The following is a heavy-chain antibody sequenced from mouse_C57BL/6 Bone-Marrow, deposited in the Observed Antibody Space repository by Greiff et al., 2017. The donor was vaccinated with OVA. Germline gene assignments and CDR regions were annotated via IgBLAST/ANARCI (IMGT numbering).Heavy chain of an antibody. D-gene: IGHD2-2*01. CDR3: ARNPYGYDVGWYFDV. CDR2: IWSGGST. V-gene: IGHV2-2*01. J-gene: IGHJ1*03. Sequence: QVQLKESGPGLVQPSQSLSITCTVSGFSLTSYGVHWVRQSPGKGLEWLGVIWSGGSTDYNAAFISRLSISKDNSKSQVFFKMNSLQADDTAIYYCARNPYGYDVGWYFDVWGTGTTVTVSS. CDR1: GFSLTSYG.